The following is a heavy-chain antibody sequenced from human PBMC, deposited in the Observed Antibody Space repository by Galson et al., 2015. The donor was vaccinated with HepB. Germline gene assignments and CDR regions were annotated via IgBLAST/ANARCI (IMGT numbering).Heavy chain of an antibody. CDR1: GFTFSGYG. J-gene: IGHJ4*02. CDR2: IWDDGSYK. D-gene: IGHD6-6*01. V-gene: IGHV3-33*01. CDR3: ARDLGSSSLGLDCPDY. Sequence: SLRLSCAASGFTFSGYGMHWVRQAPGKGLERVAIIWDDGSYKYYTDSVKGRFTISRDNSKNTLYLQMNSLRAEDTAVYYCARDLGSSSLGLDCPDYWGQGTLVPVSS.